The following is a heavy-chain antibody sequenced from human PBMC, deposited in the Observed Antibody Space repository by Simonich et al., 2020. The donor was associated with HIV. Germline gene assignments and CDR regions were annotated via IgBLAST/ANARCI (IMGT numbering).Heavy chain of an antibody. CDR2: IKDSGST. D-gene: IGHD1-1*01. V-gene: IGHV4-34*01. J-gene: IGHJ6*03. CDR3: ARESPVRDGYNYYYFHYYMDV. CDR1: GGSFSGYH. Sequence: QVQLQQWGAGLLKPSETLSLTCAVYGGSFSGYHWSWIRQPPGKGLEWIGEIKDSGSTNYNPPLKRRVTVSVDTSKNQFSLKLTSVTAADTALYYCARESPVRDGYNYYYFHYYMDVWGKGTTVTVSS.